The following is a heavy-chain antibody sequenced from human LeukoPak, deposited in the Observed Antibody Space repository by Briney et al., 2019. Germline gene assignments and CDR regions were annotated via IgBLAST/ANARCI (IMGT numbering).Heavy chain of an antibody. CDR1: GFTFSSYG. CDR3: VRETRIGSSGTQGWFDP. J-gene: IGHJ5*02. V-gene: IGHV3-33*01. CDR2: IWYDGSNK. Sequence: PGGSLRLSCAASGFTFSSYGMHWVRQAPGKGLEGVAVIWYDGSNKYYADSVKGRFTISRDNSKNTLYLQMNSLRVEDTAVYYCVRETRIGSSGTQGWFDPWGQGTLVTVSS. D-gene: IGHD1-1*01.